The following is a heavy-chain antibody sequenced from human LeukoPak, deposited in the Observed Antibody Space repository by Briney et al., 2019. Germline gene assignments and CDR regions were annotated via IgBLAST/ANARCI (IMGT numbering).Heavy chain of an antibody. J-gene: IGHJ4*02. CDR2: IFYTGST. CDR3: ARLTMIRGVDI. CDR1: GDSISNSNYY. V-gene: IGHV4-39*01. Sequence: SETLSLTCTVSGDSISNSNYYWGSIRQPPGKGLEWIGSIFYTGSTYYNPSLKSRVTISVYTSKNQFSLKPSSVTAADTAVYYCARLTMIRGVDIWGQGTLVTVAS. D-gene: IGHD3-10*01.